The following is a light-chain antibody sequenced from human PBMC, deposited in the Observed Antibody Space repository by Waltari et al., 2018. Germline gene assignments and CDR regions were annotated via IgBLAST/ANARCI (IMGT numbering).Light chain of an antibody. CDR2: EDN. V-gene: IGLV1-51*02. CDR1: SSNIGTNF. CDR3: GTWDNSLDAKL. J-gene: IGLJ2*01. Sequence: QSVLTQPPSVSAAPGQKVTISCSGSSSNIGTNFVSWYQQLPGTAPKLLNYEDNKRPTTIPVRFSGSKSGTSATLGITGLQTGDEADYYCGTWDNSLDAKLFGGGTRLTVL.